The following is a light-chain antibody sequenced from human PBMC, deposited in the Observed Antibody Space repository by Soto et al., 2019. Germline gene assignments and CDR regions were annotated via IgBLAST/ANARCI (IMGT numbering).Light chain of an antibody. V-gene: IGKV3-20*01. CDR1: QSVGGNY. J-gene: IGKJ5*01. Sequence: EVVMRQSPATLSVSPGEGATLSCRASQSVGGNYLAWFQQKPGQTPRVLFYGASSRATGIPDRFSGSGSGTDFTLTISRLEPEDFAVYYCQQYSSSPSITFGQGTRLEIK. CDR2: GAS. CDR3: QQYSSSPSIT.